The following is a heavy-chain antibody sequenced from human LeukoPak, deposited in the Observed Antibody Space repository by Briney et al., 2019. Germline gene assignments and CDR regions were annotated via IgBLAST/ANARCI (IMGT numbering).Heavy chain of an antibody. V-gene: IGHV1-18*01. D-gene: IGHD6-13*01. CDR2: ISAYNGNT. J-gene: IGHJ5*02. Sequence: ASVKVSCKASGYTFTSYGISWVRQAPGQGLEWMGWISAYNGNTNYAQKLQGRVTMTTDTSTSTAYMELRSLRSDDTAVYYCARDQSGYSSRWYPGMDWFDPWGQGTLVTVSS. CDR1: GYTFTSYG. CDR3: ARDQSGYSSRWYPGMDWFDP.